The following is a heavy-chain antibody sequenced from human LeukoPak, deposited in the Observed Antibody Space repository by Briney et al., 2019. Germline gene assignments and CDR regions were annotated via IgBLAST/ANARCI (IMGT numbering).Heavy chain of an antibody. D-gene: IGHD2-2*02. CDR1: GGTFSSYA. CDR3: ARSLPTAAIGGVFDY. V-gene: IGHV1-69*05. CDR2: IIPIFGTA. Sequence: SVKVSCKASGGTFSSYAISWVRQAPGQGLEWMGGIIPIFGTANYAQKFQGRVTITTDESTSTAYMELSSLRSEDTAVYYCARSLPTAAIGGVFDYWGQGTLVTVSS. J-gene: IGHJ4*02.